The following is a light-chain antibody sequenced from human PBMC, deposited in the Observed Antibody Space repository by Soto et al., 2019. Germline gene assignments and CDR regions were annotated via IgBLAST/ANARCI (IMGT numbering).Light chain of an antibody. CDR3: QTWGTGFQV. J-gene: IGLJ2*01. V-gene: IGLV4-69*01. CDR2: LNNDGSH. Sequence: QSVLTQPPSASASLGASVKLTCTLSSGHSSYAIAWHQKQLEKGPRYLMDLNNDGSHTKGDGIPDRFSGSSSGAERYLIISSLQSEDEADYYCQTWGTGFQVFGGGTKLTVL. CDR1: SGHSSYA.